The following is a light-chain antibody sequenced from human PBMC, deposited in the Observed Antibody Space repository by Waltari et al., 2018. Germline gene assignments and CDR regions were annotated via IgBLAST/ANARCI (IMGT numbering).Light chain of an antibody. Sequence: SYELTQPPSASVSPGQTAGITCPGDALPKQYAYWYQQKPGQAPLLVIYKDSERPSGIPERFSGSSSGTTVTLTIRGVQAEDEADYYCQSADREDTYVVFGGGTKLTVL. CDR1: ALPKQY. CDR3: QSADREDTYVV. V-gene: IGLV3-25*03. CDR2: KDS. J-gene: IGLJ2*01.